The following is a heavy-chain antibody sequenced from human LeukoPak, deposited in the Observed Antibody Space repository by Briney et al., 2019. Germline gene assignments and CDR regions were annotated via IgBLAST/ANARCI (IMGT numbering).Heavy chain of an antibody. CDR3: AKGGSSGYYCDY. CDR1: GFTFSSYA. J-gene: IGHJ4*02. CDR2: FCGSCGST. D-gene: IGHD3-22*01. Sequence: GGSLRLSCAASGFTFSSYAMSWVRQAPGKGLEWVSAFCGSCGSTYYADSVKGQFTISRDNSNNTLYLQMSSLRAEDTSVYYCAKGGSSGYYCDYWGQGTLVTVSS. V-gene: IGHV3-23*01.